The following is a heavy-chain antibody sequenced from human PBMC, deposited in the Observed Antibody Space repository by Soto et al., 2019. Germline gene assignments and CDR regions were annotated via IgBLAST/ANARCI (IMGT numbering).Heavy chain of an antibody. CDR1: GFTFSTYA. CDR2: INGGGGST. CDR3: AKRRLDSYDSYGMDV. J-gene: IGHJ6*02. D-gene: IGHD5-18*01. V-gene: IGHV3-23*01. Sequence: PGGSLRLSCAASGFTFSTYAMSWVRQAPGKGLEWVSTINGGGGSTYYADSVKGRFTISRDNSKNTLYLQMNSLRAEDTAVYYCAKRRLDSYDSYGMDVWGQGTTVTVSS.